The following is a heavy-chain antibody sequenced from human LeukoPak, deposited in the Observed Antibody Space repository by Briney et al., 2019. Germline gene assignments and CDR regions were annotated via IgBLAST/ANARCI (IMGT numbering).Heavy chain of an antibody. CDR1: GFTFSSYA. J-gene: IGHJ4*02. D-gene: IGHD3-3*01. CDR2: ISGSGGST. CDR3: AKDMAIFGVVITYFDY. Sequence: PGGSLRLSCAASGFTFSSYAMSWVRQAPGKGLDWVSAISGSGGSTYYADSVKGRFTISRDNSKNTLYLQMNSLRAEDTAVYYCAKDMAIFGVVITYFDYWGQGTLVTVSS. V-gene: IGHV3-23*01.